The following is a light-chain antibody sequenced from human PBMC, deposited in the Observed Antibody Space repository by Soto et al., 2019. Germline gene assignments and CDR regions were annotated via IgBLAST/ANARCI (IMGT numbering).Light chain of an antibody. Sequence: QSALTQPASVSGSPGQSITISCTGTSSDVGGHNSISWYQQHPGKVPKLLIYEVSNRPSGIFHRFSGSKSTNTASLTISGLQAEDEADYYCSSYTTTKVLFGGGTKLTVL. J-gene: IGLJ2*01. CDR1: SSDVGGHNS. V-gene: IGLV2-14*01. CDR2: EVS. CDR3: SSYTTTKVL.